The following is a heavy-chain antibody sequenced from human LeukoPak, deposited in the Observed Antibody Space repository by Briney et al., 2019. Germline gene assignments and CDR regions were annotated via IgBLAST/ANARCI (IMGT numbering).Heavy chain of an antibody. CDR3: ARPHYYDSSGDAFDI. V-gene: IGHV3-48*03. CDR1: GFTFSSYE. J-gene: IGHJ3*02. CDR2: ISSSGSTI. D-gene: IGHD3-22*01. Sequence: GGSLRLSCAASGFTFSSYEMNWVRQAPGKGLEWVSYISSSGSTIYYAASVKGRFTISRDNAKNSLYLQMNSLRAEDTAVYYCARPHYYDSSGDAFDIWGQGTMVTVSS.